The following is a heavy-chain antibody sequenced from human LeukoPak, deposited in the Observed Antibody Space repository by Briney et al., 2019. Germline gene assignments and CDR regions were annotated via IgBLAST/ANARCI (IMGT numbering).Heavy chain of an antibody. V-gene: IGHV4-39*01. Sequence: SETLSLTCTVSGDSTSSDRYYGGWVRQPPGKGLEWIGNIYYSGSTYYNPSLKSRVTMSVDTSKNQFFLKLSSVTAADTAVYYCARGRPYSGGYHLDYWGQGTLVTVSA. D-gene: IGHD1-26*01. J-gene: IGHJ4*02. CDR2: IYYSGST. CDR3: ARGRPYSGGYHLDY. CDR1: GDSTSSDRYY.